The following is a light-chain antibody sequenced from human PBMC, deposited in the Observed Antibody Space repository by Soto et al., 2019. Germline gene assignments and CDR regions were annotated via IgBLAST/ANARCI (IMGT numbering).Light chain of an antibody. V-gene: IGLV2-8*01. Sequence: QSVLTQPPSASGSPGQSVTISCTGTSSDVGAYNYVSWYQQHAGKAPKLVIYEVTKRPSGVPDRFSGSTSANTASLTVSGLQAEDEDDYYCRSFASSNTWVFGGGTKLTVL. CDR1: SSDVGAYNY. CDR2: EVT. J-gene: IGLJ3*02. CDR3: RSFASSNTWV.